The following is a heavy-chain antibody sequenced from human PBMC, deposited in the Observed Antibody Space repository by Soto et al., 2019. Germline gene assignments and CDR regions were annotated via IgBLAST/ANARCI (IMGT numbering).Heavy chain of an antibody. CDR2: IWYDGSNK. D-gene: IGHD3-22*01. CDR3: ARDQYYYDSSNSGMDV. V-gene: IGHV3-33*01. Sequence: GGSLRLSCAASGFTFSSYGMHWVRQAPGKGLEWVAVIWYDGSNKYYADFVKGRFTISRDNSKNTLYLQMNSLRAEDTAVYYCARDQYYYDSSNSGMDVWGQGTTVTVSS. J-gene: IGHJ6*02. CDR1: GFTFSSYG.